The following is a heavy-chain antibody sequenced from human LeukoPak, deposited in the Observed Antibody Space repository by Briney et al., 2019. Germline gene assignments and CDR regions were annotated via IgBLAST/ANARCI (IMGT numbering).Heavy chain of an antibody. Sequence: RGSLRLSCAASVFSFSGSLIHWGRPASGKGLEWVGLVISKANSYSTSYSASVTDPSTISRADSKNTAYLQMNRLNTEDTAIYYCTSRDNYDSSDYMDVWGKGTTVTVSS. CDR1: VFSFSGSL. CDR2: VISKANSYST. D-gene: IGHD3-22*01. CDR3: TSRDNYDSSDYMDV. V-gene: IGHV3-73*01. J-gene: IGHJ6*03.